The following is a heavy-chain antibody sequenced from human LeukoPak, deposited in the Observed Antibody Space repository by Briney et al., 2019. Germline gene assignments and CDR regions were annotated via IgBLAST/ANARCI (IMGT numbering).Heavy chain of an antibody. V-gene: IGHV4-59*01. Sequence: SETLSLTCTVSGGSISSYYCSWIRQPPGKGLEWIGYVYYSGSTNYNPSLKSRVTISVDTSKNQFSLKLSSVTAADTAVYYCARQGRGYGGTFDYWGQGTLVTVSS. CDR3: ARQGRGYGGTFDY. J-gene: IGHJ4*02. D-gene: IGHD3-16*01. CDR2: VYYSGST. CDR1: GGSISSYY.